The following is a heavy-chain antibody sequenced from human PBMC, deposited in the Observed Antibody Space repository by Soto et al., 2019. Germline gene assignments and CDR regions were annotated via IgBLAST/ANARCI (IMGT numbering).Heavy chain of an antibody. D-gene: IGHD4-17*01. CDR2: ISGSGGTT. CDR1: GFTFSSYA. Sequence: EMQLLESGGGLVQAGGSLRLSCAASGFTFSSYAMSWVRQAPGKGLEWVSAISGSGGTTYYADSVKGRFTISRDNSKNTLYLQMNSLRAEDTAIYYCAKDQETVTTSYFDYWGQGTLVTVSS. V-gene: IGHV3-23*01. J-gene: IGHJ4*02. CDR3: AKDQETVTTSYFDY.